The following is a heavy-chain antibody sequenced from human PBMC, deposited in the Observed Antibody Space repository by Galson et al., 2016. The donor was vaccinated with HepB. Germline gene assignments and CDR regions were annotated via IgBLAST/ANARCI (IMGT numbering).Heavy chain of an antibody. D-gene: IGHD5-18*01. J-gene: IGHJ5*01. CDR3: AVHSGGYSYGVVDS. CDR2: MNPDNGET. V-gene: IGHV1-8*01. CDR1: GYNFTTHD. Sequence: SVKVSCKASGYNFTTHDINWVRQATGEGLEWMGWMNPDNGETGYKQEFQGRVTMTRDISMSTAYMELSSLTFEDTAVYYCAVHSGGYSYGVVDSWGQGTLLTVSS.